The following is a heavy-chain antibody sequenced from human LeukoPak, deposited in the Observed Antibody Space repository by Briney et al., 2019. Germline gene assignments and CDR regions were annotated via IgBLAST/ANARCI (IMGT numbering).Heavy chain of an antibody. Sequence: LGESLKISCKASGYSFTSYLIAWVRQMPGKGLEWMGIIHPGDSSARYSPSFQGQVTVSVDQSITTAYLQWTSLKASDTAMYYCAREYWGNPDYWGQGTLVTVSS. V-gene: IGHV5-51*01. CDR3: AREYWGNPDY. CDR2: IHPGDSSA. D-gene: IGHD7-27*01. J-gene: IGHJ4*02. CDR1: GYSFTSYL.